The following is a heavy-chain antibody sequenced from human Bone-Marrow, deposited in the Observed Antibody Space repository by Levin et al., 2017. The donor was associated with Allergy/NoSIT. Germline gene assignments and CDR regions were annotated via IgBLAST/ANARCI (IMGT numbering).Heavy chain of an antibody. V-gene: IGHV3-23*01. D-gene: IGHD6-13*01. CDR1: GFTFSSYA. Sequence: GGSLRLSCAASGFTFSSYAMSWVRQAPGKGLEWVSAISGSGGSTYYADSVKGRFTISRDNSKNTLYLQMNSLRAEDTAVYYCAKEGRYSSSWYPASYFDYWGQGTLVTVSS. CDR2: ISGSGGST. CDR3: AKEGRYSSSWYPASYFDY. J-gene: IGHJ4*02.